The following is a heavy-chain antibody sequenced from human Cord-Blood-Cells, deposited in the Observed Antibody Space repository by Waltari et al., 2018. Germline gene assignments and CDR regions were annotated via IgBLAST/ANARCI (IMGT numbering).Heavy chain of an antibody. CDR1: GGTFSSYA. J-gene: IGHJ5*02. V-gene: IGHV1-69*01. D-gene: IGHD6-19*01. CDR2: ITPIFRTA. Sequence: QVQLVQSGAEVKKPGSSVKVSCKASGGTFSSYAISWVRQAPGQGLEWMGGITPIFRTANYAQKFQGRVTITADESTSTAYMELSSLRSEDTAVYYCATDRLSSSGWYVGRNWFDPWGQGTLVTVSS. CDR3: ATDRLSSSGWYVGRNWFDP.